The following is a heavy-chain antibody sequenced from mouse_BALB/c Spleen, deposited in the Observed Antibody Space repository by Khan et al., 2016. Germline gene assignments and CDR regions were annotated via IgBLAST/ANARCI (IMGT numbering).Heavy chain of an antibody. D-gene: IGHD2-12*01. CDR3: NAYTYECYFAY. CDR2: IDPENGDT. V-gene: IGHV14-4*02. CDR1: GFNIKDYY. Sequence: EVQLQESGAELVRSGASVKLSCTASGFNIKDYYIHWVKQRPEQGLEWIGWIDPENGDTEYAPKFQGKATMTADTSSNTAYLQLSSLTSEDTAVYYFNAYTYECYFAYWGQGTTLTVSA. J-gene: IGHJ2*01.